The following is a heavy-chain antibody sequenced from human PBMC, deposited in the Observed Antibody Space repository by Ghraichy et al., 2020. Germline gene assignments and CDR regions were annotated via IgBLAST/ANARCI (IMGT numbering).Heavy chain of an antibody. CDR3: ASFYSGSYDFDY. V-gene: IGHV1-69*13. CDR2: IIPIFGTA. Sequence: SVKVSCKASGGTFSSYAISWVRQAPGQGLEWMGGIIPIFGTANYAQKFQGRVTITADESTSTAYMELSSLRSEDTAVYYCASFYSGSYDFDYWGQGTLVTVSS. D-gene: IGHD1-26*01. CDR1: GGTFSSYA. J-gene: IGHJ4*02.